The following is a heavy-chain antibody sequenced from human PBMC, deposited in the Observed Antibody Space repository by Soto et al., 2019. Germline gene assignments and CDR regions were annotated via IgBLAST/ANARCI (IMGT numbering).Heavy chain of an antibody. CDR3: AKDRGGGYYYDSSGYYYPNYYGMDV. D-gene: IGHD3-22*01. J-gene: IGHJ6*02. Sequence: PVGSVRLSCAASGFTFSSYAMSWVRQAPGKGLEWVSAISGSGGSTYYADSVKGRFTISRDNSKNTLYLQMNSLRAEDTAVYYCAKDRGGGYYYDSSGYYYPNYYGMDVRGQGTTVTSP. CDR2: ISGSGGST. V-gene: IGHV3-23*01. CDR1: GFTFSSYA.